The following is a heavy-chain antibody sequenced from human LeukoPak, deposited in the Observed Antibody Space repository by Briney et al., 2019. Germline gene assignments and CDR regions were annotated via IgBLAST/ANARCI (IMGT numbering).Heavy chain of an antibody. CDR2: IYRGNTT. Sequence: GGSLRLSCAASGFNVSTNHMIWVRQAPGEGLEWVSVIYRGNTTYYADSVKGRFTISRDNFKNTLYLQMNSLRAEDTAVYYCASRGLGYSYGLLYWGQGSLVTVSS. D-gene: IGHD5-18*01. CDR1: GFNVSTNH. V-gene: IGHV3-53*01. CDR3: ASRGLGYSYGLLY. J-gene: IGHJ4*02.